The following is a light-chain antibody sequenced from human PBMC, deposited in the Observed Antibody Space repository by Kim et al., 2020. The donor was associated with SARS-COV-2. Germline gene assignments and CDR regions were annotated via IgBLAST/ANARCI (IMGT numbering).Light chain of an antibody. V-gene: IGKV1-9*01. CDR1: QGISTN. Sequence: ASVRDGVTITCRASQGISTNLAWYQQIPGKAPRLLIYAASTLESWVPSRFGGRGSGTEFTLAINSLQPVEFATYYSRQINSFPFTFVGGTTVESK. CDR3: RQINSFPFT. CDR2: AAS. J-gene: IGKJ4*01.